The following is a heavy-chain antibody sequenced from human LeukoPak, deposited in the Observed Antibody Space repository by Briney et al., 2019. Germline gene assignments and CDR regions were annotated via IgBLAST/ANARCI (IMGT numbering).Heavy chain of an antibody. J-gene: IGHJ5*02. CDR2: IYYSGST. D-gene: IGHD6-6*01. Sequence: PSETLSLTCTVSGGSISSSSYYWGWIRQPPGKGLEWIGSIYYSGSTCYNPSLKSRVTISVDTSKNQFSLKLSSVTAADTAVYYCVESIAARRVWFDPWGQGTLVTVSS. CDR3: VESIAARRVWFDP. V-gene: IGHV4-39*07. CDR1: GGSISSSSYY.